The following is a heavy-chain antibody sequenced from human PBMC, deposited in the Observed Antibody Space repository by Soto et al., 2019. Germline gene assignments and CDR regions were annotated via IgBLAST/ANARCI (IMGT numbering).Heavy chain of an antibody. V-gene: IGHV1-69*01. CDR3: AREGASGSHIGY. CDR1: GGTFSSYA. J-gene: IGHJ4*02. CDR2: TAPNVGTA. Sequence: QVQLVQSGAEVKKPGSSVKVSCKASGGTFSSYAISWVRQAPGQGLEWMGGTAPNVGTANYARKFQGRVTIPADESTSTAYMELSSLRSEDTAVYYCAREGASGSHIGYWGQGTLVTVSS. D-gene: IGHD3-22*01.